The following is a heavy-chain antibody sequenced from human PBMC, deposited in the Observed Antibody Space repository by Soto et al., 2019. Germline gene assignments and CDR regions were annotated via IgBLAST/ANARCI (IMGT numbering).Heavy chain of an antibody. CDR2: IYYNGST. J-gene: IGHJ4*02. CDR1: GGSISSYY. V-gene: IGHV4-59*08. Sequence: PSETLSLTCTVSGGSISSYYWSWIRQPPGKGLEWIGYIYYNGSTSYSPSLKSRVTISVDTSKKQFSLKLSSVTAADTAVYHCARQGTVTRRFDYWGQGTLVTVSS. CDR3: ARQGTVTRRFDY. D-gene: IGHD4-17*01.